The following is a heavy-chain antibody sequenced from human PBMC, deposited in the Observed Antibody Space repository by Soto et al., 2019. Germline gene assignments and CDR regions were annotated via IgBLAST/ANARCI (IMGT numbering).Heavy chain of an antibody. CDR2: IYYTGTA. J-gene: IGHJ4*02. CDR1: GGSISSSSYF. V-gene: IGHV4-39*01. D-gene: IGHD6-19*01. CDR3: ARGVRAVVGFDFDY. Sequence: SETLSLTCTVSGGSISSSSYFWGWIRQPPGKGLEWIGTIYYTGTAYYSPSLKSRVTMPVDTSKNQFSLKLSSVTAADTAVYYCARGVRAVVGFDFDYWGQGTLVSVSS.